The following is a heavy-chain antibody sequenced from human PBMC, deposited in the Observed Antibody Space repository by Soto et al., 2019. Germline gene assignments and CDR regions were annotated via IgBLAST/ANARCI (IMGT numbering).Heavy chain of an antibody. V-gene: IGHV3-74*01. CDR3: ARDGAYCGGDCHAWGYLDL. D-gene: IGHD2-21*02. CDR1: GFTFSSYW. CDR2: INSDGSST. Sequence: EVQLVESGGGLVQPGGSLRLSCAASGFTFSSYWMHWVRQAPGKGREWVSRINSDGSSTSYADSVKGRFTISRDNAKNTLYLQMNSLRAEDTALYYCARDGAYCGGDCHAWGYLDLSGRGTLVTVSS. J-gene: IGHJ2*01.